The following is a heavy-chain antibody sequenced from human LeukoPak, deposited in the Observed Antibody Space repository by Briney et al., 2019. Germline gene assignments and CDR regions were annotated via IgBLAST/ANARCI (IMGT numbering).Heavy chain of an antibody. Sequence: GGSLRLSCAASGFTFSSYSMNWVRQAPGKGLEWVSSISSSSRYIYYADSVKGRFTISRDNAKNSLYLQMNSLRAEDTAVYYCARGSEYTILPYKVFDIWGQGTMVTVSS. J-gene: IGHJ3*02. CDR2: ISSSSRYI. V-gene: IGHV3-21*01. D-gene: IGHD2/OR15-2a*01. CDR3: ARGSEYTILPYKVFDI. CDR1: GFTFSSYS.